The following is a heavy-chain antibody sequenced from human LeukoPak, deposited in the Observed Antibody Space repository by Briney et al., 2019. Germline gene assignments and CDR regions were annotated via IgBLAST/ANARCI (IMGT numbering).Heavy chain of an antibody. D-gene: IGHD3-3*01. CDR3: AKGNDFWGGYYYYYYMDV. V-gene: IGHV3-30*02. CDR2: TRSDGSNT. CDR1: VFTFSDYG. Sequence: PGGSLRLSCVASVFTFSDYGMHWVGQAPGKGLEWVAFTRSDGSNTYYADSVRGRFTISRDNSKNTLYLQMNSLRPEDTAVFYCAKGNDFWGGYYYYYYMDVWGKGTTVIVSS. J-gene: IGHJ6*03.